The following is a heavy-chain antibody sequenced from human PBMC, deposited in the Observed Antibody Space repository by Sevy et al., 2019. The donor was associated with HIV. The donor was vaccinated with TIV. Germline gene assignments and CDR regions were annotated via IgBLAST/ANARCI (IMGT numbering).Heavy chain of an antibody. CDR2: ITRNSYEAYGGTT. V-gene: IGHV3-49*03. D-gene: IGHD2-15*01. Sequence: GGSLRLSCTTSGFTLDDYAMSWFRQAPGKGLEWVAFITRNSYEAYGGTTDYAASVKGRSIISRDDSKSVAYLQMNSLKTEDTAVYYCTRGLAAADTPEYYFDFWGQGTLVTVSS. J-gene: IGHJ4*02. CDR1: GFTLDDYA. CDR3: TRGLAAADTPEYYFDF.